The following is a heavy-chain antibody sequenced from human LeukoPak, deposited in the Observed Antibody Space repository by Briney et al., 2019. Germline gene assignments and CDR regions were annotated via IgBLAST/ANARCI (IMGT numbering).Heavy chain of an antibody. CDR1: GFTFSSYA. CDR2: ISYDGSNK. Sequence: GGSLRLSSAASGFTFSSYAVHRVRQAPGKGLEWVAVISYDGSNKYYADSVKGRFTISRDNSKNTLYLQMNSLRAEDTAVYYCARERQGSSWYSHYFDYWGQGTLVTVSS. V-gene: IGHV3-30*01. J-gene: IGHJ4*02. D-gene: IGHD6-13*01. CDR3: ARERQGSSWYSHYFDY.